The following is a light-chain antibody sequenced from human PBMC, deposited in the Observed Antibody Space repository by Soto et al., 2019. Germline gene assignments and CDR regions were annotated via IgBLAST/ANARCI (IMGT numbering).Light chain of an antibody. J-gene: IGKJ4*01. V-gene: IGKV3-20*01. CDR2: AAS. Sequence: EILLTQSPGTLSLSPGERATLSCRASQIISSNYLAWYQQKPGQAPRLLIYAASRRATGIPDRFSGSGSGTDFTLTISRLEPEDFAVYYCQQYGSSPLAFGGGIKVEIK. CDR1: QIISSNY. CDR3: QQYGSSPLA.